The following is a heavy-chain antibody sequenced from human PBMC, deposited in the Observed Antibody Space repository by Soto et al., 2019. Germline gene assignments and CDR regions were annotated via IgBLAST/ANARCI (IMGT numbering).Heavy chain of an antibody. CDR3: ARTLVGAKYYYDGMDV. Sequence: ESGPTLFNPTHPLTLTFSFSVFSLSTSRICLILIRHPPGKALELLALIDCDDDKYYSTSLKTRLTISKDTSKNQVVLTMTNMDPVDTPKHYCARTLVGAKYYYDGMDVWGNGTKV. CDR2: IDCDDDK. CDR1: VFSLSTSRIC. D-gene: IGHD1-26*01. V-gene: IGHV2-70*01. J-gene: IGHJ6*04.